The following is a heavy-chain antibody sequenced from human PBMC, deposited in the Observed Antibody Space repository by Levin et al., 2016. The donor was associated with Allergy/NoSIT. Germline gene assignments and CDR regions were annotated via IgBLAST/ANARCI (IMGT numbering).Heavy chain of an antibody. CDR1: GGSFSGYY. D-gene: IGHD3-10*01. Sequence: SETLSLTCAVYGGSFSGYYWSWIRQPPGKGLEWIGEINHSGSTNYNPSLKSRVTISVDTSKNQFSLKLSSVTAADTAVYYCARGRGYGSGSRTYYYGMDVWGQGTTVTVSS. CDR2: INHSGST. CDR3: ARGRGYGSGSRTYYYGMDV. V-gene: IGHV4-34*01. J-gene: IGHJ6*02.